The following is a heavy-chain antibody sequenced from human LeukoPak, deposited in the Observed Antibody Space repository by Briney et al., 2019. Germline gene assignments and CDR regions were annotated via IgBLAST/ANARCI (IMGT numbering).Heavy chain of an antibody. V-gene: IGHV3-30-3*01. CDR2: ISYDGSKK. CDR1: GFTFSTYT. J-gene: IGHJ4*02. D-gene: IGHD2/OR15-2a*01. Sequence: GRSLRLSCAASGFTFSTYTMHWVRQAPGKGLEWVAVISYDGSKKYCADSVKGRFTVSRDNSKNTLYLQMNSLRAEDTAVNYCAREHNSFSAAPFDYWGQGTLVTVSS. CDR3: AREHNSFSAAPFDY.